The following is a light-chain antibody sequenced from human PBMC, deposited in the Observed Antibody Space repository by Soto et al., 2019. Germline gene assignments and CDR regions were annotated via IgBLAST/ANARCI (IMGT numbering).Light chain of an antibody. CDR3: QQYHNWPPQYT. CDR1: QTVSSN. CDR2: GAS. Sequence: EIVLTQSPATLSLSPGERATLSCRASQTVSSNLAWYQQKPGQAPRLLIHGASTRATGVPARFSGGGSGTEFTLTIRSLQSEDFAVYYCQQYHNWPPQYTFGQGTKLQIK. V-gene: IGKV3-15*01. J-gene: IGKJ2*01.